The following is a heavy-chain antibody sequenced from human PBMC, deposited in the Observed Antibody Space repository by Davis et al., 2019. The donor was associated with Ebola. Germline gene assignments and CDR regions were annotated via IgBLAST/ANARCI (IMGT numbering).Heavy chain of an antibody. V-gene: IGHV3-21*01. J-gene: IGHJ6*02. CDR3: ARGPGYDSSGYYSYYYYYGMDV. CDR1: GFTFSSYE. D-gene: IGHD3-22*01. Sequence: GESLKISCAASGFTFSSYEMNWVRQAPGKGLEWVSSISSSSSYIYYADSVKGRFTISRDNAKNSLYLQMNSLRDEDTAVYYCARGPGYDSSGYYSYYYYYGMDVWGQGTTVTVSS. CDR2: ISSSSSYI.